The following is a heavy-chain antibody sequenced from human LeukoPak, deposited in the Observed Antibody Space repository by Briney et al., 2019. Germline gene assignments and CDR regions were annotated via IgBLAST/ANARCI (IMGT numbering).Heavy chain of an antibody. J-gene: IGHJ5*02. CDR1: GYSFIDYY. CDR3: ARDFAAPYYYGSGSQP. Sequence: ASVKVSCKTSGYSFIDYYIHWVRQAPGQGLEWMRGINPNSGGTNYAQKFQGRVTMTRDTSISTAYMELSRLRSDDTAVYYCARDFAAPYYYGSGSQPWGQGTLVTVSS. D-gene: IGHD3-10*01. V-gene: IGHV1-2*02. CDR2: INPNSGGT.